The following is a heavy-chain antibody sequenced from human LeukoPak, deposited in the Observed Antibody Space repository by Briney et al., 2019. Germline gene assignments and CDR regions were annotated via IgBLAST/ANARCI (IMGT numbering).Heavy chain of an antibody. CDR3: ARAYCSGGSCYPFDY. V-gene: IGHV3-21*01. CDR1: GFTFSSYS. D-gene: IGHD2-15*01. Sequence: GGSLRLSCAASGFTFSSYSMNWVRQAPGKGLEWVSFISSSSSYIYYADPVKGRFTISRDNAKNSLYLQMNSLRAEDTAVYYCARAYCSGGSCYPFDYWGQGTLVTVSS. J-gene: IGHJ4*02. CDR2: ISSSSSYI.